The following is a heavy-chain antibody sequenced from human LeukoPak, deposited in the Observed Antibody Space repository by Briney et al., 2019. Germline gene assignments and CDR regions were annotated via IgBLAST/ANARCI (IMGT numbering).Heavy chain of an antibody. CDR2: MNPNSGNT. J-gene: IGHJ4*02. CDR1: GYTFTSYD. Sequence: ASVEVSCKASGYTFTSYDINWVRQATGQGLEWMGWMNPNSGNTGYAQKFQGRVTMTRNTSISTAYMELSSLRSEDTAVYYCARGARIIAVAGTRYYFDYWGQGTLVTVSS. CDR3: ARGARIIAVAGTRYYFDY. D-gene: IGHD6-19*01. V-gene: IGHV1-8*01.